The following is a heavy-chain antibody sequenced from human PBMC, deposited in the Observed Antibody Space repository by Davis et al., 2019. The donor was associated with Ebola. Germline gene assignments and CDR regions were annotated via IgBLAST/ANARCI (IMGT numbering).Heavy chain of an antibody. Sequence: GGSLRLSCTASGFTFGDYAMSWVRQAPGKGLEWVGFIRSKAYGGTTEYAASVKGRFTISRDDSKSIAYLQMNSLKTEDTAVYYCTAVPAASVDYWGQGTLVTVSS. D-gene: IGHD2-2*01. CDR1: GFTFGDYA. V-gene: IGHV3-49*04. J-gene: IGHJ4*02. CDR2: IRSKAYGGTT. CDR3: TAVPAASVDY.